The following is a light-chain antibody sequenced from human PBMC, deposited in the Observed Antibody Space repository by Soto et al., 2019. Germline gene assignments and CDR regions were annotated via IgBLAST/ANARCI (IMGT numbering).Light chain of an antibody. J-gene: IGKJ4*01. CDR2: EAS. V-gene: IGKV1-5*01. Sequence: VTITCRASQSISSWLAWYQQKPGKAPKLLIHEASRLETGVPSRFSGSESGTEFTLTISGLHAEDSATYYCQQYTNFPLTFGGGTKVDIK. CDR3: QQYTNFPLT. CDR1: QSISSW.